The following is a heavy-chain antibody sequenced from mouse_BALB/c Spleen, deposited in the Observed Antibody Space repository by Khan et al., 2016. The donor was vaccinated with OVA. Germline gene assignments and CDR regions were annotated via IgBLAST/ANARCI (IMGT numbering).Heavy chain of an antibody. CDR2: IFPGSDTT. CDR1: GYTFTDYV. J-gene: IGHJ3*01. V-gene: IGHV1-77*01. D-gene: IGHD3-1*01. CDR3: ARGGFSVFAY. Sequence: VQLQESGPELVKPGASLKMSCKASGYTFTDYVISWVKQRTRQGLEWIGDIFPGSDTTYYNEKFKDKATLTADKYSNKAYMQLSSLTSEDSAVYFCARGGFSVFAYWGQGTLVTVSA.